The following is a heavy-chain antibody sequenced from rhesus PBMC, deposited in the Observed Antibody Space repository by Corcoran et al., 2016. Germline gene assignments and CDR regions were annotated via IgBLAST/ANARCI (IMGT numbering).Heavy chain of an antibody. CDR2: ISGSGVTP. CDR1: GGSISSNY. V-gene: IGHV4-173*01. J-gene: IGHJ4*01. CDR3: ARAVMYNY. Sequence: QLQLQESGPGLVKPSETLSLTCAVSGGSISSNYWSWIRQPPGKGLEWFGRISGSGVTPPYNPSLKSRVTISTDTSKTQFSLKLSSVTAADTAVYYCARAVMYNYWGQGVLVTVSS. D-gene: IGHD1-1*01.